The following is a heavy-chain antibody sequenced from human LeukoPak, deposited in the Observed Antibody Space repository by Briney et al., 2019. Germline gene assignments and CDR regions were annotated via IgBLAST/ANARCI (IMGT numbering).Heavy chain of an antibody. CDR1: GGSITGYY. J-gene: IGHJ4*02. D-gene: IGHD3-9*01. CDR3: ARGNILTGYCFDF. V-gene: IGHV4-34*01. CDR2: IHYTGAT. Sequence: SETLSLTCAVYGGSITGYYWSWIRQTPGRGLEWVGGIHYTGATSYNPSLKSRATISADTSKNQFSLRLSSVTAADTAVYYCARGNILTGYCFDFWGQGALVTVSS.